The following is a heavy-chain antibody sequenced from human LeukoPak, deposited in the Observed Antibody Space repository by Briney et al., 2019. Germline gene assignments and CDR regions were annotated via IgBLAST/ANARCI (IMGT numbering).Heavy chain of an antibody. Sequence: SETLSLTCTVSGYSISSDYYWGWIRQPPGKGLEWIGSVHHSGGTYYNPSLKSRVTISVDTSKNQFSLKLNSVTAADTAVYYCARDHLANLASRLFDPWGQGSLVTVSS. V-gene: IGHV4-38-2*02. CDR2: VHHSGGT. J-gene: IGHJ5*02. D-gene: IGHD3-3*01. CDR1: GYSISSDYY. CDR3: ARDHLANLASRLFDP.